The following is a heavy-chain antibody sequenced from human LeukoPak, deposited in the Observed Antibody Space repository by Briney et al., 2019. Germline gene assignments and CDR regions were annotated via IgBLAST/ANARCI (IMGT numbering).Heavy chain of an antibody. CDR3: ARLAYCSGGSCPYYFDY. J-gene: IGHJ4*02. Sequence: GEPLKISCKGSGYSFTSYWISWVRQMPGKGLEWMGRIDPSDSYTNYSPSFQGHVTISADKSISTAYLQWSSLKASDTAMYYCARLAYCSGGSCPYYFDYWGQGTLVTVSS. CDR1: GYSFTSYW. V-gene: IGHV5-10-1*01. D-gene: IGHD2-15*01. CDR2: IDPSDSYT.